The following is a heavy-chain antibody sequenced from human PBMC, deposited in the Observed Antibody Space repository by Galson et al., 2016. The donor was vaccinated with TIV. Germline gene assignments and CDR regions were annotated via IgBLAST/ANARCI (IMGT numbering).Heavy chain of an antibody. CDR1: GFTFDFYA. D-gene: IGHD2-21*01. V-gene: IGHV3-23*01. CDR3: AKRKNYGGDAFED. CDR2: ISGSGGTT. Sequence: SLRLSCAASGFTFDFYAMSWVRQAPGQGLEWVSGISGSGGTTYFADSVKGRFTISRDNSRNTLFLQMHSLRVEDTAFYYCAKRKNYGGDAFEDWGQGTLVTVSS. J-gene: IGHJ3*01.